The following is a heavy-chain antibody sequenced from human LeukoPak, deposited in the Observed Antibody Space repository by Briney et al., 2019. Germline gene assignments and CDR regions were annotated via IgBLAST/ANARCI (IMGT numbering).Heavy chain of an antibody. J-gene: IGHJ5*02. CDR1: GGSISSYY. CDR2: IYTSGTT. CDR3: ARAPTGTRGWNWFDP. Sequence: SETLSLTCTVSGGSISSYYWIWIRQPAGKGLELIGRIYTSGTTNYNPSLKSRVTMSVDTSKNQFSLKLSSVTAADTAVYYCARAPTGTRGWNWFDPWGQGTLVTVSS. D-gene: IGHD1-1*01. V-gene: IGHV4-4*07.